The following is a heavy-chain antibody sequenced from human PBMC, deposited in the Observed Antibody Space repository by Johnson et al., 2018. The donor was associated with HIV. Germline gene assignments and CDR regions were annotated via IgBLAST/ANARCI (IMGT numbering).Heavy chain of an antibody. Sequence: QVQLVESGGGVVPPGRSLRLSCVASGFTFSNYGMHWVRQAPGKGLEWVAAVWYDGSNKYYANSVKGRFTIFRDNSENTMYLQMNRLRADDTVVYFCTKDRTNWGYDAFDIWGQGTMVTVSS. D-gene: IGHD7-27*01. CDR2: VWYDGSNK. V-gene: IGHV3-33*06. CDR1: GFTFSNYG. J-gene: IGHJ3*02. CDR3: TKDRTNWGYDAFDI.